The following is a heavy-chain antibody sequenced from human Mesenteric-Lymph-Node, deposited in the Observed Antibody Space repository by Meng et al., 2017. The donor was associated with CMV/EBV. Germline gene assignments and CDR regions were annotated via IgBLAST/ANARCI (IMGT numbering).Heavy chain of an antibody. Sequence: VYCGSFSGYYWSWIRQPPGKGLEWIGEINHSGSTNYNPSLKSRVTISVDTSKNQFSLKLSSVTAADTAVYYCARGGPTVTSGALDYWGQGTLVTVSS. D-gene: IGHD4-17*01. CDR1: CGSFSGYY. V-gene: IGHV4-34*01. CDR2: INHSGST. J-gene: IGHJ4*02. CDR3: ARGGPTVTSGALDY.